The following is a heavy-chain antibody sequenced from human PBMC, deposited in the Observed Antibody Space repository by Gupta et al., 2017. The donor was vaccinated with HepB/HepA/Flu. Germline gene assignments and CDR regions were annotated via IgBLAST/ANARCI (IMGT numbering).Heavy chain of an antibody. CDR1: GYTFSDYD. Sequence: QVQLVQSGAEVKMPGASVTVSCTASGYTFSDYDINWVRPAAGQGLEWLGWMNPNSGNTGYRQKFQDRITMTRDASISTAYMELSGLRSEDTAIYYCARGVTRSPAERWRLRTNNWFDPWGQGTLVTVSS. V-gene: IGHV1-8*01. J-gene: IGHJ5*02. CDR3: ARGVTRSPAERWRLRTNNWFDP. D-gene: IGHD5-24*01. CDR2: MNPNSGNT.